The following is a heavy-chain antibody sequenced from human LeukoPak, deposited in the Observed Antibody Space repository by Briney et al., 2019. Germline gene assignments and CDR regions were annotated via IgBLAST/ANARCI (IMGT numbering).Heavy chain of an antibody. D-gene: IGHD1-14*01. J-gene: IGHJ4*02. Sequence: GGSLRLSCAASGFTFSSCGFNWVRQAPGRGLEWVSSIGPTGTDRYYADSVRGRFTISRDNAKNSMYLQMDSLRDEDTAVYYCATETIGRHYDYWGQGTLLTVSS. V-gene: IGHV3-21*01. CDR3: ATETIGRHYDY. CDR2: IGPTGTDR. CDR1: GFTFSSCG.